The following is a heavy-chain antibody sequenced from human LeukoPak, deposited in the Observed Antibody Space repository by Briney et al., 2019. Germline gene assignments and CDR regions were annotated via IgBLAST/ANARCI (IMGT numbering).Heavy chain of an antibody. D-gene: IGHD1-14*01. J-gene: IGHJ4*02. Sequence: GGSLRLSCAASGFTFSSCGFNWVRQAPGRGLEWVSSIGPTGTDRYYADSVRGRFTISRDNAKNSMYLQMDSLRDEDTAVYYCATETIGRHYDYWGQGTLLTVSS. V-gene: IGHV3-21*01. CDR3: ATETIGRHYDY. CDR2: IGPTGTDR. CDR1: GFTFSSCG.